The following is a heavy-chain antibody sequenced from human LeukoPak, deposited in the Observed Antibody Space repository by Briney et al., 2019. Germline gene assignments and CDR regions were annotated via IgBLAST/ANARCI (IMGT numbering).Heavy chain of an antibody. D-gene: IGHD1-26*01. CDR3: ARQARELPRGYYFDY. Sequence: SETLSLTCTVSGGSISSSSYYWGWIRQPPGKGLEWIGSIYYSGSTYYNPSLKSRVTISVDTSKNQFSLKLSSVTAADTAVYYCARQARELPRGYYFDYWGQGTLVTVSS. CDR2: IYYSGST. CDR1: GGSISSSSYY. V-gene: IGHV4-39*01. J-gene: IGHJ4*02.